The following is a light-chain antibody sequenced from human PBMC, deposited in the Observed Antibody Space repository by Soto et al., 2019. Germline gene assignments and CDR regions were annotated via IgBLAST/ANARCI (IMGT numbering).Light chain of an antibody. Sequence: ETVLTQSPATLSLSPGERATLSCRASQSVSSYLAWYQWKPGQAPRLLIYDASNRATGIPARFSGSGSGTDFTLTISSLEPEDFAVYYCQQRHMWPITFGQGTRLEIK. CDR3: QQRHMWPIT. V-gene: IGKV3-11*01. CDR1: QSVSSY. CDR2: DAS. J-gene: IGKJ5*01.